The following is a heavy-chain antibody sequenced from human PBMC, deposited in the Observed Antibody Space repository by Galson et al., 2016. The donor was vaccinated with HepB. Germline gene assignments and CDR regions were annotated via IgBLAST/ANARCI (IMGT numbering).Heavy chain of an antibody. CDR2: IIPISGAT. CDR1: GGTFSTYT. V-gene: IGHV1-69*06. Sequence: SVKVSCKASGGTFSTYTVSWVRQAPGQGLEWMGGIIPISGATNYAQKFQGRVTITADKSTGTVNMELSSLTSDDTALYYCARAYWSDSLYACDYWGQGTPVTVSS. CDR3: ARAYWSDSLYACDY. J-gene: IGHJ4*02. D-gene: IGHD1-1*01.